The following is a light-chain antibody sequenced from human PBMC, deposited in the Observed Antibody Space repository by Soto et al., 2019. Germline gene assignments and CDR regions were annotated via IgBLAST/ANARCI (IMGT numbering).Light chain of an antibody. CDR2: GAS. V-gene: IGKV3-15*01. J-gene: IGKJ1*01. Sequence: EIVMTQSPATLSVSPGERATLSCRASQSVSSNLAWYQQKPGQAPRLLIYGASTRATGIPARFSGRGSGTEFTLTISRLESEDFAVYFCQQYGDLPWTFGQGTKVDIK. CDR1: QSVSSN. CDR3: QQYGDLPWT.